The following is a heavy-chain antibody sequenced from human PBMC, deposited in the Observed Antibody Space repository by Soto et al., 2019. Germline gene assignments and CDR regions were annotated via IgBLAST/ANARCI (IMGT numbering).Heavy chain of an antibody. V-gene: IGHV1-18*01. CDR1: GYTFTSYG. Sequence: ASVKVSCKASGYTFTSYGIIWVRQAPGQGLEWMGWISAYNGNTNYAQKLQGRVTMTTDTSTSTAYMELRGLRSDDTAVYYCARDHYYGSGSYYPVVTLDYWGQGTLVTVSS. D-gene: IGHD3-10*01. CDR2: ISAYNGNT. J-gene: IGHJ4*02. CDR3: ARDHYYGSGSYYPVVTLDY.